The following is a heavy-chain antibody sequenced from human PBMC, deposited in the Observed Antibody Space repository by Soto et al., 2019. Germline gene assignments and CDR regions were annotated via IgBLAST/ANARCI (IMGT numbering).Heavy chain of an antibody. J-gene: IGHJ4*02. CDR3: ARDPGLGYCGTASCPYYFDY. Sequence: GGSLRLSCAASGFTFSTYSMNWVRQAPGKGLEWVSSISRSSDYIYYADSMKGRFTISRDNAKNSLYLQMISLRAEDTAVYFCARDPGLGYCGTASCPYYFDYWGQGTLVTVSS. V-gene: IGHV3-21*01. D-gene: IGHD2-2*03. CDR2: ISRSSDYI. CDR1: GFTFSTYS.